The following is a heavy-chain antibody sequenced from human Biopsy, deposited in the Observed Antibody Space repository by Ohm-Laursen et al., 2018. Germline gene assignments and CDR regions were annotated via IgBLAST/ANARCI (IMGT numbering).Heavy chain of an antibody. J-gene: IGHJ4*02. CDR3: ARQVDFWSGYVDY. CDR1: GDSISTSTTYY. CDR2: IYNSETT. Sequence: SDTLSLTCTVSGDSISTSTTYYWAWLRQPPGKGLEWIGSIYNSETTFYNPSLKSRVAISVDTSTNQFSLKVSSVTAADTAVYYCARQVDFWSGYVDYWGQGTLVAVSS. D-gene: IGHD3-3*01. V-gene: IGHV4-39*01.